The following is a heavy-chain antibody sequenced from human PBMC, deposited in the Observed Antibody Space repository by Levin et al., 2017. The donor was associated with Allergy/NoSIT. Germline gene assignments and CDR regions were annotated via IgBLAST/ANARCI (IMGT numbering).Heavy chain of an antibody. CDR1: GGSFSDYY. Sequence: SQTLSLTCAVYGGSFSDYYWNWIRQPPGKGLEWIGEINHAGITNYKPSLKSRVTISVDTPKKQFSLKLTSVTAADTAVYYCARVRLAITTAAYDYWGQGTLVTVSS. CDR2: INHAGIT. D-gene: IGHD6-13*01. CDR3: ARVRLAITTAAYDY. V-gene: IGHV4-34*01. J-gene: IGHJ4*02.